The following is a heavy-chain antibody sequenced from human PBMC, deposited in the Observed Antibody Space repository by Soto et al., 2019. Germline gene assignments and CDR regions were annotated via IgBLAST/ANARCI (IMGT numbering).Heavy chain of an antibody. CDR3: ANSAMVRGGGWFDP. CDR2: ISGSGGNT. J-gene: IGHJ5*02. V-gene: IGHV3-23*01. Sequence: EVQLLESGGGLVQPGGSLRLSCAASGITFSSSAMSWVRQAPGKGLEWVSDISGSGGNTYYADSVKGRFTISRDNSKNTLYLQMNSRRSEDTAVYYCANSAMVRGGGWFDPWGQGTLVTVSS. CDR1: GITFSSSA. D-gene: IGHD3-10*01.